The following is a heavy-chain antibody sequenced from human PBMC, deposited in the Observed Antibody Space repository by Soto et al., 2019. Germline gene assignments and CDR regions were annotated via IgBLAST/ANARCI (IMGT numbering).Heavy chain of an antibody. V-gene: IGHV4-59*08. CDR3: ARHYGDGYDYLDY. CDR1: GWSISSYY. D-gene: IGHD5-12*01. Sequence: QVQLQESGPGLVKPSETLSLTCTVSGWSISSYYWSWIRQPPGKGLEWIGYIYYRANPNYNPSLQSRVNISTDTSKNQLSLKLSSVTAADTAVYYCARHYGDGYDYLDYWGQGTLVTVSS. CDR2: IYYRANP. J-gene: IGHJ4*02.